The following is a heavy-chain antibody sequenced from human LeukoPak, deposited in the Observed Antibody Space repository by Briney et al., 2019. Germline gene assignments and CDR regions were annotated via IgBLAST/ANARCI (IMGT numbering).Heavy chain of an antibody. J-gene: IGHJ4*02. CDR3: ARTETYYDILTGYYFRIPFDY. Sequence: SETLSLTCAVYGGSFSGYYWSWIRQPPGKGLEWIGEINHSGSTNYNPSLKSRVTISVDTSKNQFSLKLSSVTAADTAVYYCARTETYYDILTGYYFRIPFDYWGQGTLVTVSS. V-gene: IGHV4-34*01. D-gene: IGHD3-9*01. CDR1: GGSFSGYY. CDR2: INHSGST.